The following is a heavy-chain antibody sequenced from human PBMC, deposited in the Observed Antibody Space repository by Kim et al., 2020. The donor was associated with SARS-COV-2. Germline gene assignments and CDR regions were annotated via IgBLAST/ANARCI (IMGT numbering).Heavy chain of an antibody. CDR3: ARDSVVVVAYDAFDI. CDR1: GFTFSSYG. V-gene: IGHV3-33*01. CDR2: IWYDGSNK. J-gene: IGHJ3*02. Sequence: GGSLRLSCAASGFTFSSYGRHWVRQAPGKGLEWVAVIWYDGSNKYYADSVKGRFTISRDNSKNTLYLQMNSLRAEDTAVYYCARDSVVVVAYDAFDIWGQGTMVTVSS. D-gene: IGHD2-15*01.